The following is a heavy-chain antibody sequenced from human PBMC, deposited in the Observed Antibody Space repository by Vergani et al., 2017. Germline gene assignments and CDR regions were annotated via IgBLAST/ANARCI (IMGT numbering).Heavy chain of an antibody. V-gene: IGHV3-23*01. CDR1: GFTFRSYG. D-gene: IGHD2-15*01. CDR2: IGGSGGRA. Sequence: ELQLMESGGGVVQPGGSLRLSCAASGFTFRSYGMYWVRQAPGKGLEWVSVIGGSGGRAKYAESLMGRFTVSRDNAKKTLYLQLNRVRAEDTSVYYCARLSYVTTPYLQGCYDSWGQGTWSPSPQ. CDR3: ARLSYVTTPYLQGCYDS. J-gene: IGHJ4*02.